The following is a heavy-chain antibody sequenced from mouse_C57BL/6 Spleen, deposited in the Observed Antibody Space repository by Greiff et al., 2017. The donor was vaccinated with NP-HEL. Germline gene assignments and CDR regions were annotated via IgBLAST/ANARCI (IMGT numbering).Heavy chain of an antibody. CDR1: GYTFTSYW. V-gene: IGHV1-74*01. J-gene: IGHJ1*03. CDR3: AMPTYYYDRGWYFDV. Sequence: VQLQQPGAELVKPGASVKVSCKASGYTFTSYWMPWVKQRPGQGLEWIGRIHPSDSVTNYNQKFKGKATLTVDKSSSTAYMQLSNLTSEYSAVYYCAMPTYYYDRGWYFDVWGTGTTVTVSS. CDR2: IHPSDSVT. D-gene: IGHD1-1*01.